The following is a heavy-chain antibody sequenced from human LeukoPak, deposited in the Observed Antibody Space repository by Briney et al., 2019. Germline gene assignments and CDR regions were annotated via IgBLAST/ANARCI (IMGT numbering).Heavy chain of an antibody. J-gene: IGHJ5*02. V-gene: IGHV1-2*02. CDR1: GYTFTDSH. CDR3: ARGPPNYGDLSYNLFDP. Sequence: GSSVKVSCKASGYTFTDSHMHWVRQAPGQGLEWMGWINPNSGGRTYAHKFQGRVTMTGDTSISTAYMELSSLRSDDTAVYYCARGPPNYGDLSYNLFDPWGQGTLVTVSS. CDR2: INPNSGGR. D-gene: IGHD4-17*01.